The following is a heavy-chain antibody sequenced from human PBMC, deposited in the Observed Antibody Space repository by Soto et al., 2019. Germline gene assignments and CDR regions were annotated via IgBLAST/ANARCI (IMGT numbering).Heavy chain of an antibody. J-gene: IGHJ5*02. CDR1: GGSISRSSYS. Sequence: SETLSLTCTVSGGSISRSSYSWAWIRQPPGKGLEWIGTLYYSGNTYYNPSLESRVTISVDTSKNQFSLKLSSVTAADTAVYYCATRQGGSYNWFDPWGQGTLVTVS. CDR3: ATRQGGSYNWFDP. V-gene: IGHV4-39*01. CDR2: LYYSGNT. D-gene: IGHD2-15*01.